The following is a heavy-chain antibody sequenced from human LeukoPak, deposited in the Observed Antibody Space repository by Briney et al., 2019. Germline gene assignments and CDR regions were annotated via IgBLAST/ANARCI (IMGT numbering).Heavy chain of an antibody. CDR2: ISAYNGNT. Sequence: ASVKVSCKASGYTFTSYGISWVRQAPGQGLEGMGWISAYNGNTYYAQKLQGRVTMTTDTSTSTAYMELRSLRSDDTAVYYCARDRVWGYYDSSGYVGADYWGQGTLVTVSS. D-gene: IGHD3-22*01. CDR3: ARDRVWGYYDSSGYVGADY. CDR1: GYTFTSYG. J-gene: IGHJ4*02. V-gene: IGHV1-18*01.